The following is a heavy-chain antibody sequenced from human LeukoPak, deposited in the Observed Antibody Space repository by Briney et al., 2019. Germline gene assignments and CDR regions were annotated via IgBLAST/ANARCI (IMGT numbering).Heavy chain of an antibody. D-gene: IGHD2-15*01. CDR3: ARDCSGGSCYSE. CDR1: GGSISSYY. CDR2: IYYSGST. Sequence: SETLSLTCTVSGGSISSYYWSWLRQPPGKGLEWIGYIYYSGSTNYNPSLKSRVTISVDTSKNQFSLKLSSVTAADTAVYYCARDCSGGSCYSEWGQGTLVTVSS. J-gene: IGHJ4*02. V-gene: IGHV4-59*01.